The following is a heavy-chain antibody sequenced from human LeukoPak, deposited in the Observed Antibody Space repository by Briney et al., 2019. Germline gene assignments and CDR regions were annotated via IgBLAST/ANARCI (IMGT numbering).Heavy chain of an antibody. Sequence: GGSLRLSCAASGFTFTSYSMNWVRRAPGKGLEWISFISSSSDTIDYADSVKGRFTISRDNVKNSLFLEMNSLRDDDTAVYYCARDVDYYDTTGYYSGYFDYWGQGTLVTVSS. CDR2: ISSSSDTI. V-gene: IGHV3-48*02. D-gene: IGHD3-22*01. CDR1: GFTFTSYS. J-gene: IGHJ4*02. CDR3: ARDVDYYDTTGYYSGYFDY.